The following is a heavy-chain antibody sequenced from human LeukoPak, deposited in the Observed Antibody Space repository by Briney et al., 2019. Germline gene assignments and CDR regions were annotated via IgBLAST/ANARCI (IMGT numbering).Heavy chain of an antibody. CDR3: ARDRRYDFWSGYIRRGDYCYYGMDV. Sequence: PSETLSLTCTVSGGSISSGDYYWSWIRQPPGKGLEWIGYIYYSGSTYYNPSLKSRVTISVDTSKNQFSLKLSSVTAADTAVYYCARDRRYDFWSGYIRRGDYCYYGMDVWGQGTTVTVSS. J-gene: IGHJ6*02. CDR2: IYYSGST. V-gene: IGHV4-30-4*01. CDR1: GGSISSGDYY. D-gene: IGHD3-3*01.